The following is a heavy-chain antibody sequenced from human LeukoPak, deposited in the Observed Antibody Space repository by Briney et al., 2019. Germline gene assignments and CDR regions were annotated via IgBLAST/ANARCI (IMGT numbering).Heavy chain of an antibody. Sequence: PAGSLRLSCAVSGFTFSSYSMNWVRQAPGKVLVWVSSISGSSGYIYYADSVKGRFTISGDNAKNSLFLQMNSLRAEDTAVYYGARGDVLRGYRYGYAGDYWGQGTLVTVFS. CDR3: ARGDVLRGYRYGYAGDY. CDR1: GFTFSSYS. V-gene: IGHV3-21*06. J-gene: IGHJ4*02. D-gene: IGHD5-18*01. CDR2: ISGSSGYI.